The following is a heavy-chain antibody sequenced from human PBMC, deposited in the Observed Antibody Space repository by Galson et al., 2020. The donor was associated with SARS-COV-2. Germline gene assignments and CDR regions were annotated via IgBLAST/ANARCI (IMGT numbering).Heavy chain of an antibody. CDR1: GFTFSSYS. Sequence: GALRLSCAASGFTFSSYSMNWVRQAPGTGLAWVSSISSGSSYIYYADSEKGRFTIARDNAKNSLYLQMNSLRAEDTAVYYCARDLDYVCGGYRGNWGQGTLVTVSS. V-gene: IGHV3-21*01. J-gene: IGHJ4*02. D-gene: IGHD3-16*01. CDR2: ISSGSSYI. CDR3: ARDLDYVCGGYRGN.